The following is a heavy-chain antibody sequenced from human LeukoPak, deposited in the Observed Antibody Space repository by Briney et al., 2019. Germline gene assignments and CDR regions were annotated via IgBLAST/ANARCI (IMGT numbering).Heavy chain of an antibody. CDR2: FYSSTRT. J-gene: IGHJ6*04. D-gene: IGHD4-17*01. CDR1: GDSLTSGSRY. Sequence: SETLSLTCTVSGDSLTSGSRYWSWIRQPAGKGLEWIGHFYSSTRTTYNPSLESRVTISGDTAKNQVSLKLDSVTAADTAVYFCARCMSELDYGDYAYYYHMDVWGKGTTVTVSS. V-gene: IGHV4-61*09. CDR3: ARCMSELDYGDYAYYYHMDV.